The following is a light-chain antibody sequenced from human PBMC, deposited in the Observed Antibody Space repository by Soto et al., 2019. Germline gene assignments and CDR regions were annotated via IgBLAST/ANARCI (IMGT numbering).Light chain of an antibody. CDR2: VVS. Sequence: QSALTQPRSVSGSPGQSVTISCTGTSSDVGGYNYVSWYQQHPGKAPKLMIYVVSKRPSGVPDRFSGSKSGNTASLTISGLQAEDEADYYCCSYAGSPQFGGGTKVTVL. V-gene: IGLV2-11*01. CDR3: CSYAGSPQ. CDR1: SSDVGGYNY. J-gene: IGLJ2*01.